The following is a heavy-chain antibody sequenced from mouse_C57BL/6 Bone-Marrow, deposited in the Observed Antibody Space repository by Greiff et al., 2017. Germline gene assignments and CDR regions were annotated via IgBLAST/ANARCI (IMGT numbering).Heavy chain of an antibody. D-gene: IGHD1-1*01. CDR2: IRNKANGYTT. J-gene: IGHJ1*03. Sequence: DVQLVESGGGLVQPGGSLSLSCAASGFTFTDYYMSWVRQPPGKALEWLGFIRNKANGYTTEYSASVKGRFTISRDNSQSILYLQMNALRAEDSATYYCARSTTVAWYFDVWGTGTTVTVSS. CDR3: ARSTTVAWYFDV. CDR1: GFTFTDYY. V-gene: IGHV7-3*01.